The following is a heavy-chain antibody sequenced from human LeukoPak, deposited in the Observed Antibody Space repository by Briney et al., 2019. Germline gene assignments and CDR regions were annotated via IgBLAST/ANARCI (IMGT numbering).Heavy chain of an antibody. Sequence: PSETLSLTCTVSGGSISSSSYYWGWIRQPPGKGLEWIGSIYYSGSTYYNPSLKSRVTIPVDTSKNQFSLKLSSVTAADTAVYYCAGDSSSWYWGLDYWGEGTLVTVSS. D-gene: IGHD6-13*01. CDR1: GGSISSSSYY. CDR2: IYYSGST. CDR3: AGDSSSWYWGLDY. J-gene: IGHJ4*02. V-gene: IGHV4-39*07.